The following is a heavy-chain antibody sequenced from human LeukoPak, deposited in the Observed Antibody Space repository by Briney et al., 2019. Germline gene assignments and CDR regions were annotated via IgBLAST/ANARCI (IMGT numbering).Heavy chain of an antibody. Sequence: GGSLRLSCAASGFTFSNYAMSWVRQAPGKGLEWVSAISGSGVNTFYADSVKGRFTISRDNSKNTLYLQMNSLRAEDTAVYYCARAARKYYYDSSGYYNNLDYWGQGTLVTVSS. V-gene: IGHV3-23*01. CDR1: GFTFSNYA. CDR3: ARAARKYYYDSSGYYNNLDY. D-gene: IGHD3-22*01. J-gene: IGHJ4*02. CDR2: ISGSGVNT.